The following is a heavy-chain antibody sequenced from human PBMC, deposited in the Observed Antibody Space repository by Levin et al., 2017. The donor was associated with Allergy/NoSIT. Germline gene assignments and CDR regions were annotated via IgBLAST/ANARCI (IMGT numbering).Heavy chain of an antibody. CDR1: GFPFSIYG. V-gene: IGHV3-30*18. CDR3: AKVVPYGSGTYAHDY. CDR2: IANDGTYK. D-gene: IGHD3-10*01. Sequence: PGESLKISCAASGFPFSIYGMHWLRQAPGKGLEWVAVIANDGTYKHYADSVKGRFTISRDNSKNTLYLQMNSLRPEDTAVYYCAKVVPYGSGTYAHDYWGQGTLVTVSS. J-gene: IGHJ4*02.